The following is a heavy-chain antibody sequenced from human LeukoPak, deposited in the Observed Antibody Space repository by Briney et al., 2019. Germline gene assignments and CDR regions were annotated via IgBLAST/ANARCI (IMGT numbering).Heavy chain of an antibody. CDR3: ASPPTSSGSYYDDAFDI. CDR1: GYSISSGYY. Sequence: SETLSLTCAVSGYSISSGYYWGWIRQPPGKGLEWIGSIYHSGSTCYNPSLKSRVTISVDTSKNQFSLKLSSVTAADTAVYYCASPPTSSGSYYDDAFDIWGQGTMVTVSS. CDR2: IYHSGST. V-gene: IGHV4-38-2*01. D-gene: IGHD1-26*01. J-gene: IGHJ3*02.